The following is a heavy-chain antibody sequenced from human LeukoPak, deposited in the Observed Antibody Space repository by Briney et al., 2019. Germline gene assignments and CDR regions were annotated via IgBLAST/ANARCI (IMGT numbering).Heavy chain of an antibody. CDR3: ARSRPHSSTWYSDY. CDR1: GGSISNYY. Sequence: SETLSLTCTVSGGSISNYYWSWIRQPPGKGLEWIGYISYSGTTNYNPSLKSRLTISVDTSNNQFSLELSSVTAADTAMYYCARSRPHSSTWYSDYWGQGTLVTVSS. D-gene: IGHD6-13*01. J-gene: IGHJ4*02. V-gene: IGHV4-59*08. CDR2: ISYSGTT.